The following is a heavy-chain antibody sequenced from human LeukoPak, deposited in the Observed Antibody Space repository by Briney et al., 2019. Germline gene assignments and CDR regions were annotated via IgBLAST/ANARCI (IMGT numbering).Heavy chain of an antibody. Sequence: PGGSLRLPCAASGFTFSSYAMHWVRQAPGKGLEWVAVISYDGSNKYYADSVKGRFTISRDNSKNTLYLQMNSLRAEDTAVYYCARDGDSDYFDYWGQGTLVTVSS. CDR3: ARDGDSDYFDY. V-gene: IGHV3-30-3*01. J-gene: IGHJ4*02. D-gene: IGHD4-17*01. CDR2: ISYDGSNK. CDR1: GFTFSSYA.